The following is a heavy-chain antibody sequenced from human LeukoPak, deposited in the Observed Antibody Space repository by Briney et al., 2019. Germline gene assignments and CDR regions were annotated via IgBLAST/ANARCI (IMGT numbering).Heavy chain of an antibody. V-gene: IGHV4-34*01. CDR3: ARVCGYCSGGSCYSEYYGMDV. D-gene: IGHD2-15*01. CDR1: GGSFSGYY. CDR2: INHSGST. Sequence: SETLSLTCAVYGGSFSGYYWSWVRQPPGKGLEWIGEINHSGSTNYNPSLKSRVTISVDTSKHQFSLKLSSVTAADTAVYYCARVCGYCSGGSCYSEYYGMDVWGQGTTVTVSS. J-gene: IGHJ6*02.